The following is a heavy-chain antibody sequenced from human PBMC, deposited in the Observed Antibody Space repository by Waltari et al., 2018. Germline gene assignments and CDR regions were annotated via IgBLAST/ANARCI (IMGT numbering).Heavy chain of an antibody. J-gene: IGHJ2*01. V-gene: IGHV3-23*01. D-gene: IGHD6-13*01. CDR1: GFTFSSYA. CDR2: ISGSGGST. CDR3: ANGGSSWSNWYFDL. Sequence: EVQLLESGGGLVQPGGSLRLSCAASGFTFSSYAMSWVRQAPGKGLEWVSAISGSGGSTYYADSVKGRFTISRDNSNNTLYLQMNSLRAEDTAVYYCANGGSSWSNWYFDLWGRGTLVTVSS.